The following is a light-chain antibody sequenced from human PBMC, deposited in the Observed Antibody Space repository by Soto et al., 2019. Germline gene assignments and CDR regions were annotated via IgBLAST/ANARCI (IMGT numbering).Light chain of an antibody. J-gene: IGLJ1*01. V-gene: IGLV2-8*01. CDR1: SSDVGGYDY. CDR2: EVT. CDR3: SSYTGGNPSYV. Sequence: QSALTQPPSASGSPGQSITISCTGTSSDVGGYDYVSWYQQHPGKAPKLMIYEVTIRPSVVSDRFSGSKSGNTASLTVCGLQAEDEADYYCSSYTGGNPSYVFGTGTKLTVL.